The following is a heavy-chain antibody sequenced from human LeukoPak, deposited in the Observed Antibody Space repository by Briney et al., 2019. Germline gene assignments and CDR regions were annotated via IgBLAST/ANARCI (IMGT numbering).Heavy chain of an antibody. Sequence: SGTLCLSCTVSGVSVTAPHPWSSWIRQPLGKGLEWMGHIHSSGSTYYIPALQSRPILSLHPSSNQFSLRVSSVTAADTAVYFCARFGLFLDDRHFLDVWVKGTTVTLPS. V-gene: IGHV4-61*01. CDR1: GVSVTAPHPW. J-gene: IGHJ6*04. D-gene: IGHD3/OR15-3a*01. CDR3: ARFGLFLDDRHFLDV. CDR2: IHSSGST.